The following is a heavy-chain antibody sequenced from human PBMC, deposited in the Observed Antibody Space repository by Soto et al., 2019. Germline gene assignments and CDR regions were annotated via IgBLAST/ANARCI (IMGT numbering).Heavy chain of an antibody. CDR1: GFTLSDYY. D-gene: IGHD3-10*01. V-gene: IGHV3-11*01. CDR3: ARFQRYAGSGSYLPC. Sequence: QVQLVESGGDLVKPGGSLRLSCVGTGFTLSDYYMSWIRQAPGKGLEWISYISNSGDSTHYTDSVKGRFTISRDNARNSLYLEMNSLRVEDTAVYYCARFQRYAGSGSYLPCWGQGTLVTVSS. J-gene: IGHJ4*02. CDR2: ISNSGDST.